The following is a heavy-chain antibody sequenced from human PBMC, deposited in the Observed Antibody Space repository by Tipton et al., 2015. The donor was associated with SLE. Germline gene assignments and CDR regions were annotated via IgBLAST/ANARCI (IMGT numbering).Heavy chain of an antibody. D-gene: IGHD3-3*01. CDR3: ARGGRIAIFGVATDGAFDI. CDR1: GGSISSYF. J-gene: IGHJ3*02. CDR2: IYYSGST. V-gene: IGHV4-59*01. Sequence: TLSLTCTVSGGSISSYFWSWIRQPPGKGLEWIGYIYYSGSTNYNPSLKSRVTISADTSKNQFSLKLSSVTAADTAVYYCARGGRIAIFGVATDGAFDIWGQGTMVTVSS.